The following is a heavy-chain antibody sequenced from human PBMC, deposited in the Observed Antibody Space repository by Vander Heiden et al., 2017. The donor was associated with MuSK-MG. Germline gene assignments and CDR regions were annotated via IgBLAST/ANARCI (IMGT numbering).Heavy chain of an antibody. CDR1: GGSISRYY. CDR2: IYYSGST. D-gene: IGHD3-22*01. J-gene: IGHJ4*02. Sequence: QVQLQESGPGLVKPSETLSLTCTVSGGSISRYYWSCIRQPRGKGLEWIGYIYYSGSTNYHPSLKSRVTISVDTSKNQFSLKLSSVTAADTAVYYCARWGGNYYDSSGYYPYWGQGTLVTVSS. CDR3: ARWGGNYYDSSGYYPY. V-gene: IGHV4-59*01.